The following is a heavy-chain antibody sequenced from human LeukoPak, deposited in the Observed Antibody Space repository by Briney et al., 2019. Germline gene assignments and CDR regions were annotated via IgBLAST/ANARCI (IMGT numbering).Heavy chain of an antibody. CDR1: GGSISSSSYY. Sequence: PSETLSLTCTVSGGSISSSSYYWGWIRQPPGKGLEWIGSIYYSGSTYYNPSLKSRVTISVDTSKNQSSLKLSSVTAADTAVYYCASTWIQLWFFDYWGQGTLVTVSS. V-gene: IGHV4-39*01. CDR3: ASTWIQLWFFDY. CDR2: IYYSGST. J-gene: IGHJ4*02. D-gene: IGHD5-18*01.